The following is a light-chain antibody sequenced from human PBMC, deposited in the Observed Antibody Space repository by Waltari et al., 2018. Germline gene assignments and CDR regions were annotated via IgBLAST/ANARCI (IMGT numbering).Light chain of an antibody. CDR1: QSISSY. V-gene: IGKV1-39*01. CDR3: QQSYSTTWT. J-gene: IGKJ1*01. Sequence: DIKMTQSPSSLSASVEDRVTITCRASQSISSYLNWYQQKPGKAPKLLIYAASILQSGVPSRFSGSGSGTDFTLTISSLQPEDFATYYCQQSYSTTWTFGQGTKVEIK. CDR2: AAS.